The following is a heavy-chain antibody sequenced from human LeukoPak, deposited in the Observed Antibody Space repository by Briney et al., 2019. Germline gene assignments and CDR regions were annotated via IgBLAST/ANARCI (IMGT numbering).Heavy chain of an antibody. V-gene: IGHV4-30-4*08. D-gene: IGHD3-9*01. CDR1: SGSISSGDYY. CDR2: IYYSGST. CDR3: ARARLTGYFYAYFDY. Sequence: SQTLSLTCTVSSGSISSGDYYWAWIRQPPGKGLVWIGYIYYSGSTYYNPSLKSRVTISIDTSKNQFSLKLSSVTAADTAVYYCARARLTGYFYAYFDYWGQGTLVTVSS. J-gene: IGHJ4*02.